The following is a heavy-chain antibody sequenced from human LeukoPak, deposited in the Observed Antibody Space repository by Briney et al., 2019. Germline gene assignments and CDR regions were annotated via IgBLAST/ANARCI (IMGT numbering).Heavy chain of an antibody. CDR2: VYYTGFT. J-gene: IGHJ4*02. V-gene: IGHV4-59*01. CDR1: GDSFSTYY. Sequence: SETLSLTCTVSGDSFSTYYWNWMRQPPGKGLEWIGYVYYTGFTNYNPSLKSRVTISVDTSKNQFSLNLTSVTTADTAVYYCARDFRKRDFWSASDYWGEGTLVTVSS. D-gene: IGHD3-3*01. CDR3: ARDFRKRDFWSASDY.